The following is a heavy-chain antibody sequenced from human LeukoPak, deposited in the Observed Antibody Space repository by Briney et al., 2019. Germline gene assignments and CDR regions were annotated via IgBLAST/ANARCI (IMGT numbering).Heavy chain of an antibody. Sequence: GGSLRLSCAASGFTFSSYAMSWVREAPGKGMACVSVISYDASNKYSPDSLHSRFPISRHNAKHSLYLQMHSLRPEDTPIYYCSTDLLRTTVDWGQGTLVPPSS. J-gene: IGHJ4*02. CDR1: GFTFSSYA. CDR2: ISYDASNK. D-gene: IGHD4-23*01. V-gene: IGHV3-30*12. CDR3: STDLLRTTVD.